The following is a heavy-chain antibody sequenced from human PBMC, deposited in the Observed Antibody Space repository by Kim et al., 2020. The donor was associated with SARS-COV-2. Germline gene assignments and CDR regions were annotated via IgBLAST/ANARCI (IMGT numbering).Heavy chain of an antibody. CDR1: GFTFSDYY. J-gene: IGHJ2*01. CDR3: ARGPREYYDILTGYYSPAGNWYFDL. D-gene: IGHD3-9*01. Sequence: GGSLRLSCAASGFTFSDYYMSWIRQAPGKGLEWVSYISSSGSTIYYADSVKGRFTISRDNAKNSLYLQMNSLRAEDTAVYYCARGPREYYDILTGYYSPAGNWYFDLWGRGTLVTVSS. CDR2: ISSSGSTI. V-gene: IGHV3-11*01.